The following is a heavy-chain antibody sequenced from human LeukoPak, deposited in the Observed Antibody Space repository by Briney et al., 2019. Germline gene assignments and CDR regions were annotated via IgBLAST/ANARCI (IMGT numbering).Heavy chain of an antibody. CDR3: AREGITGMAYFDY. J-gene: IGHJ4*02. V-gene: IGHV3-66*01. CDR2: IYSGGST. D-gene: IGHD1-20*01. Sequence: GGSLRLSRAASGFTVSSNYMSWVRQAPEKGLEWVSVIYSGGSTYYADSVKGRFTISRDNSKNTLYLQMNSLRAEDTAVYYCAREGITGMAYFDYWGQGTLVTVSS. CDR1: GFTVSSNY.